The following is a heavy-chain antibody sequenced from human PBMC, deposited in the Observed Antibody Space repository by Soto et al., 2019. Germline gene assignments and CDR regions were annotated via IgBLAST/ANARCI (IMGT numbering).Heavy chain of an antibody. J-gene: IGHJ4*02. CDR1: GYTFTSYG. CDR3: ARDFAVAGATWGLFDY. D-gene: IGHD1-26*01. V-gene: IGHV1-18*01. Sequence: GASVKVSCKASGYTFTSYGISWVQQAPGQGLEWMGWSSAYNGNTNYAQKLQGRVTMTTDTSTSTAYMELRSLRSDDTAVYYCARDFAVAGATWGLFDYWGQGTLVTVSS. CDR2: SSAYNGNT.